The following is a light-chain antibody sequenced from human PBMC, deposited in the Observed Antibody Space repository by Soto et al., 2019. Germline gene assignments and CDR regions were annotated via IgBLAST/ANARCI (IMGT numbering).Light chain of an antibody. V-gene: IGLV2-14*01. CDR2: EDY. J-gene: IGLJ1*01. CDR3: SSYTGSTTLYV. CDR1: SSDVVAYNY. Sequence: QSVLTQPASVFATPGQSSTISCTGTSSDVVAYNYVSWYQQNPGKASKLMVYEDYDRPSGVSSRFSGSKSGNTASLAISGLQAEDEADYYCSSYTGSTTLYVFGTGTKVPV.